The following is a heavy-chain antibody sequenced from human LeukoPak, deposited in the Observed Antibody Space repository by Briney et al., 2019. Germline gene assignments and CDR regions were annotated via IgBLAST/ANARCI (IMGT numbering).Heavy chain of an antibody. D-gene: IGHD2-15*01. CDR2: IWYVGSNK. CDR3: ARDLGYCSGGSCMYYYYGMDV. J-gene: IGHJ6*02. CDR1: GFTFSSYG. V-gene: IGHV3-33*01. Sequence: GRSLRLSCAASGFTFSSYGMHWVRQAPGKGLEWVAVIWYVGSNKYYADSVKGRFPISRDNSKNTLYLQMNSLRAEDTAVYYCARDLGYCSGGSCMYYYYGMDVWGQGTTVTVSS.